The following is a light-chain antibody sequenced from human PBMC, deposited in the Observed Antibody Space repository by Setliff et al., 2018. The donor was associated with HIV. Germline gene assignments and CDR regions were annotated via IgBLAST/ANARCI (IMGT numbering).Light chain of an antibody. Sequence: ALAQPASVSGSPGQSITISCTGTSSDVGTYNFVSWYQQHPGKAPKLMIYDVSNRPSGVSNRFSGSKSGNTASLTISGLQAEDEADYYCSSYTSTPLYVFGTGTKV. CDR2: DVS. CDR3: SSYTSTPLYV. CDR1: SSDVGTYNF. J-gene: IGLJ1*01. V-gene: IGLV2-14*03.